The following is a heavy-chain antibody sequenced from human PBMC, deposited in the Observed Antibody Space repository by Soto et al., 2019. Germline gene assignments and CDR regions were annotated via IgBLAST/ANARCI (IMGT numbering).Heavy chain of an antibody. CDR2: ISGSGGST. V-gene: IGHV3-23*01. J-gene: IGHJ4*02. D-gene: IGHD6-13*01. CDR3: AKDRQQLVLGILDY. CDR1: GFTFSSYA. Sequence: EVQLLESGGGLVQPGGSLRLSCAASGFTFSSYAMSWVRQAPGKGLEWVSAISGSGGSTYYAYSVKGRFTISRDNSKNTLYRQMNSLRAEDTAVYYCAKDRQQLVLGILDYWGQGTLVTVSS.